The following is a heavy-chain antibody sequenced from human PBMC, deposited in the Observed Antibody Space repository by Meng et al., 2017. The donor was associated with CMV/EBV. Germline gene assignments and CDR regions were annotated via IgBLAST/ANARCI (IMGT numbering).Heavy chain of an antibody. V-gene: IGHV1-2*02. CDR3: ARVTRRVGTKYYFDY. J-gene: IGHJ4*02. CDR1: GYTFSAFY. CDR2: IYPNNGGT. D-gene: IGHD1-26*01. Sequence: ASVKVSCKASGYTFSAFYIHWVRQAPGQGLEWMGWIYPNNGGTNNAQKFQGRVTMTRDTSIGTVYMDLSRLTSDDTAVYYCARVTRRVGTKYYFDYWGRGTLVTVSS.